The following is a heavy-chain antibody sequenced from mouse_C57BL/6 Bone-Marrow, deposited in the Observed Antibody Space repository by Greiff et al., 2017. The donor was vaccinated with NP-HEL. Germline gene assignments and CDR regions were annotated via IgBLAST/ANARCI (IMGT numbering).Heavy chain of an antibody. CDR1: GYTFTSYW. J-gene: IGHJ4*01. Sequence: VQLQQSGTVLVRPGASVKMSCKTSGYTFTSYWMHWVKQRPGQGLEWIGAIYPGNSDTSYNQKFKGKAKLTAVTSASTAYMELSSLPTEDSAVFDCTRPAGFLYAMDYWGQGTSVTVSS. V-gene: IGHV1-5*01. CDR3: TRPAGFLYAMDY. CDR2: IYPGNSDT.